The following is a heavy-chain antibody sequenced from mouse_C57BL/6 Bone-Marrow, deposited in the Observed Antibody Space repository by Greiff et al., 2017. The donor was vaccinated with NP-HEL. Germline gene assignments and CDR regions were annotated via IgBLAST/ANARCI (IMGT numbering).Heavy chain of an antibody. CDR2: IYPSDSET. J-gene: IGHJ3*01. CDR1: GYTFTSYW. D-gene: IGHD3-1*01. Sequence: VQLQQPGAELVRPGSSVKLSCKASGYTFTSYWMDWVKQRPGQGLEWIGNIYPSDSETHYNQKFKDKATLTVDKSSSTAYMQLSSLTSEDSAVYYCARSGDVGFAYWGQGTLVTVSA. CDR3: ARSGDVGFAY. V-gene: IGHV1-61*01.